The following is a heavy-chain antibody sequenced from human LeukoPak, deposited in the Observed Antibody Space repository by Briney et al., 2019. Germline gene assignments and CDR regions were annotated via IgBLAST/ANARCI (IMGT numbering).Heavy chain of an antibody. J-gene: IGHJ4*02. CDR1: GFTFSSYA. CDR3: AKGGRIAGAGLFYY. V-gene: IGHV3-23*01. Sequence: GGSLRLSCAASGFTFSSYAMSWVRQAPGKGLEWVSAISGSGGSTYYEDSVKGLFTSSRDNCKNTLYLQMNSLRGEDMAVYYCAKGGRIAGAGLFYYWGEGNLVSVSS. D-gene: IGHD6-19*01. CDR2: ISGSGGST.